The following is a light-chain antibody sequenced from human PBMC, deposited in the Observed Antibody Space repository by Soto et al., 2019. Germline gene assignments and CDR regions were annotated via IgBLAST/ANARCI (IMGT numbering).Light chain of an antibody. J-gene: IGKJ5*01. CDR2: AAS. CDR1: QSIATY. V-gene: IGKV1-39*01. Sequence: DIQMTQSPSSLSSSIGDRVTITCRASQSIATYLNWYQQKPGKAPKLLIYAASSLQSGVPSRFSGSGSGTDFTLTISSLQNEDFATYYCQQANSFTITFGQGTRLEIK. CDR3: QQANSFTIT.